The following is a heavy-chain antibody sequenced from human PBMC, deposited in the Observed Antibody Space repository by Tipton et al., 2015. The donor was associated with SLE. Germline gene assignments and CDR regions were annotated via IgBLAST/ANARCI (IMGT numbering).Heavy chain of an antibody. Sequence: TLSLTCIVSGDSISGSTYYWGWIRQPPGKGLEWIGSIYYSGSTYYNPSLKSRVTISVDTSKNQFSLKLSSVTAADTAVYYCARVQAYEGFDPWGQGTLVTVSS. J-gene: IGHJ5*02. D-gene: IGHD3-16*01. CDR1: GDSISGSTYY. CDR3: ARVQAYEGFDP. CDR2: IYYSGST. V-gene: IGHV4-39*07.